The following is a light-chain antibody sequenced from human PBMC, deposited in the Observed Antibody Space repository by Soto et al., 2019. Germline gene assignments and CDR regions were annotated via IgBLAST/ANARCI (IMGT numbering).Light chain of an antibody. V-gene: IGKV3-15*01. CDR3: QQFNNWPWT. J-gene: IGKJ1*01. CDR1: QSISSN. Sequence: EIVMTQSPVTLTVSPGERATLYCRASQSISSNLAWHQQKPVQAPRLLIYGASTRATGIPDRFSGSGSGTEFTLTISSLQSEDLAVYYCQQFNNWPWTFGQGTKVEI. CDR2: GAS.